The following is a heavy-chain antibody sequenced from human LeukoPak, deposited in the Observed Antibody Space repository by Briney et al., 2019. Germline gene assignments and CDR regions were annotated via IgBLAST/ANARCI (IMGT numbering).Heavy chain of an antibody. D-gene: IGHD2-21*01. Sequence: GGSLRLSCAASGFTFSSYGMHWVRQAPGKGLEWVAFIRYDGSNKYYADSVKGRFTISRDNSKNTLYLQMNSLRAEDTAVYYCARDSLYCSGDCYSVESFDYWGQGTLLIVSS. V-gene: IGHV3-30*02. CDR2: IRYDGSNK. CDR1: GFTFSSYG. CDR3: ARDSLYCSGDCYSVESFDY. J-gene: IGHJ4*02.